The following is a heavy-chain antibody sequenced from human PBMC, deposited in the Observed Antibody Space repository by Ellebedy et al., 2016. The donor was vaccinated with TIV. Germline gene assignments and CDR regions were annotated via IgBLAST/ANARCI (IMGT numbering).Heavy chain of an antibody. J-gene: IGHJ6*02. CDR3: ARLAYSSSSRDYYYGMDV. Sequence: GSLRLXXAVYGGSLSGYYWTWIRQPPGKGLEWIGEINHRGSTKYNPSLKSRITISLDTSKNQFSLRLSSVTAADTAVYYCARLAYSSSSRDYYYGMDVWGQGTTVTVSS. CDR1: GGSLSGYY. V-gene: IGHV4-34*01. D-gene: IGHD6-6*01. CDR2: INHRGST.